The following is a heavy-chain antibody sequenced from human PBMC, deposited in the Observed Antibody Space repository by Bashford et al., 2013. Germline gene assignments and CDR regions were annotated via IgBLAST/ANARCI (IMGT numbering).Heavy chain of an antibody. J-gene: IGHJ4*02. CDR2: IHPSDSDT. V-gene: IGHV5-51*01. D-gene: IGHD1-1*01. CDR3: AGHSSERRSNDY. Sequence: WVRQMPGKGLEWMGIIHPSDSDTRYSPSFQGQVTISADKSTSTAYLQWSSLEASDTAMYYCAGHSSERRSNDYWGQGTLVTVSS.